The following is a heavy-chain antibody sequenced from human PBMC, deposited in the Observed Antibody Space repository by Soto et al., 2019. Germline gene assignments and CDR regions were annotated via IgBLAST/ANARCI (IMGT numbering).Heavy chain of an antibody. J-gene: IGHJ4*02. Sequence: EVFLVESGGGLVKPGGSLRLSCAASGFTFSTYSMNWVRQAPWRGLEWVSSISSSSNYIYYGDAVKGRCTISRDNAKNLVYLHMSSLRAEDTALYYCARDQGTVAPSDFDSWGRGILVTVSS. CDR2: ISSSSNYI. CDR1: GFTFSTYS. CDR3: ARDQGTVAPSDFDS. D-gene: IGHD1-26*01. V-gene: IGHV3-21*06.